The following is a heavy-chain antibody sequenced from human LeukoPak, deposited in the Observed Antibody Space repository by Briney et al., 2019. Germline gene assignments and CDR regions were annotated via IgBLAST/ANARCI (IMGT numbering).Heavy chain of an antibody. CDR2: IRYEGSIK. V-gene: IGHV3-30*02. D-gene: IGHD3-10*01. CDR3: ARGHYYGSGSYPI. CDR1: GFTFSNYG. J-gene: IGHJ3*02. Sequence: GGSLRLSCAASGFTFSNYGMRWVRQAPGKGLEWVAFIRYEGSIKYYADSVKGRFTISRDNAKNSLYLQMNSLRAEDTAVYYCARGHYYGSGSYPIWGQGTMVTVSS.